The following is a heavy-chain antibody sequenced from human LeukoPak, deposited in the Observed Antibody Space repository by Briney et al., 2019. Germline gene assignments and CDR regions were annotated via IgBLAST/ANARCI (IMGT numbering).Heavy chain of an antibody. CDR3: ARFSPRAMGNYLDF. V-gene: IGHV4-39*07. Sequence: SETLSLTCTVSGGSIRSSTYHWGWIRQPPGKGLEWLGSMYSSGSSYFNPSLRSRVTISMDTANNHFFLNLSSVTAADTAVYYCARFSPRAMGNYLDFWGQGTLVTVSS. D-gene: IGHD7-27*01. CDR2: MYSSGSS. CDR1: GGSIRSSTYH. J-gene: IGHJ4*02.